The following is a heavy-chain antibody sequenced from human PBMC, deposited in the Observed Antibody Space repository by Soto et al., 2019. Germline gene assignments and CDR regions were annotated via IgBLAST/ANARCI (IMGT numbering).Heavy chain of an antibody. Sequence: QVQLVESGGGVVQPGRSLRLSCAASGFIFSSYGMHWVRQAPGKGLEWVAVISYDGSNKYYADSVKGRFTISRDNSKNTLYLQMNSLRAEEPGVFYWAKGSRYSGSLRPSFDPWGQGTLVTVSS. CDR3: AKGSRYSGSLRPSFDP. CDR2: ISYDGSNK. J-gene: IGHJ5*02. D-gene: IGHD1-26*01. CDR1: GFIFSSYG. V-gene: IGHV3-30*18.